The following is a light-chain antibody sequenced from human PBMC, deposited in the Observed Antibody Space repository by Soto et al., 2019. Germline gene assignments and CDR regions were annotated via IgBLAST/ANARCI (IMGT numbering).Light chain of an antibody. CDR3: GSWDSSVSAYV. J-gene: IGLJ1*01. CDR2: DDN. CDR1: SANIGGNS. Sequence: QPVLTQPPSVSAAPGQKDTISCSGSSANIGGNSGSWYQQLPVTAPKLLIYDDNKRPSGIPDRFSGSKSGTSATLGITGFQTGDEADSYCGSWDSSVSAYVFGTGTKVTAL. V-gene: IGLV1-51*01.